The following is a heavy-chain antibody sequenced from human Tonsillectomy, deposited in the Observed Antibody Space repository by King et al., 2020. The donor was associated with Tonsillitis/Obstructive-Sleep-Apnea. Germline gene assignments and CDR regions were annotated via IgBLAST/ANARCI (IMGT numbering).Heavy chain of an antibody. CDR1: GFTFSSYS. CDR2: ISSSSSYI. D-gene: IGHD2-2*02. Sequence: DVQLVESGGGLVKPGGSLRLSCAASGFTFSSYSMNWVRQAPGKGLEWVSSISSSSSYIYYADSVKGRFTISRDNAKNSLYLQMNSLRAEDTAVYYCAVGYCSSTSCYTAYYYYDMDVWGQGTTVTVSS. V-gene: IGHV3-21*01. J-gene: IGHJ6*02. CDR3: AVGYCSSTSCYTAYYYYDMDV.